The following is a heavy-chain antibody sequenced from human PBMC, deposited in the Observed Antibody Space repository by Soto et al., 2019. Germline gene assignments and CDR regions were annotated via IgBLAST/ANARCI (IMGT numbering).Heavy chain of an antibody. V-gene: IGHV4-59*01. CDR2: ISYSGSA. CDR1: GGSFSSYY. Sequence: ETLSLTCTISGGSFSSYYWSWIRQPPGKGLEWIGYISYSGSANYNPSLMSRVTMSVDTSKNQFSLRLSSVTAADTAAYYCARERPENYFDSWGRGTLVTVSS. J-gene: IGHJ4*02. D-gene: IGHD6-6*01. CDR3: ARERPENYFDS.